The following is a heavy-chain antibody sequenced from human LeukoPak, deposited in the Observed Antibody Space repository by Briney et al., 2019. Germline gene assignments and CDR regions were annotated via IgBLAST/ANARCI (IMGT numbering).Heavy chain of an antibody. J-gene: IGHJ4*02. Sequence: GASVKVSCKAFGYTFTSYDINWVRQATGQGLEWMGWMNPNTGNTGFAQRFQGRVTMTRNTSTSTAYMELSSLRSEDTAVYYCARPRKSRVIRGLVAIYFDNWGQGTLVTVSS. CDR1: GYTFTSYD. CDR3: ARPRKSRVIRGLVAIYFDN. CDR2: MNPNTGNT. D-gene: IGHD3/OR15-3a*01. V-gene: IGHV1-8*01.